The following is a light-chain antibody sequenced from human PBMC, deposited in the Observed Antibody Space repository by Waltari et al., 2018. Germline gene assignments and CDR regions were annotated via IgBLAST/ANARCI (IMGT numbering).Light chain of an antibody. CDR1: QSTRTS. V-gene: IGKV1-39*01. CDR2: DAS. CDR3: QQSHDFPYT. J-gene: IGKJ2*01. Sequence: DIQMTQSPSSLSASVGDRVNITCRASQSTRTSLNWYQQKPGKAPKLLIYDASTLQSGVPSRFSGRGSATDFTLTISSLQPEDFATYYCQQSHDFPYTFGQGTKLEF.